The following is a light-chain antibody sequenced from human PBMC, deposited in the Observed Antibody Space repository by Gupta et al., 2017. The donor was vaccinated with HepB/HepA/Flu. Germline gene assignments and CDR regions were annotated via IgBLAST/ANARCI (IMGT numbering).Light chain of an antibody. V-gene: IGKV2-28*01. Sequence: DIVMTQSPLSLPVTPGEPASISCRSSQSLLHSNGYYYLDWYLQKPGQSPQLLIYLGSNRASGVPDRFSGSGSGTDFTLKISRVEAEDVGVYYCMQVLQPWTCGQGTKVEIK. CDR3: MQVLQPWT. CDR1: QSLLHSNGYYY. CDR2: LGS. J-gene: IGKJ1*01.